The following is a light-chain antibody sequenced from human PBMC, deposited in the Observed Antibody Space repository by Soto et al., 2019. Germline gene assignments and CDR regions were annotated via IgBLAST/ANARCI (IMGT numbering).Light chain of an antibody. J-gene: IGLJ1*01. CDR2: GNN. CDR1: SSNIGAGDD. CDR3: QSYDRSLSGSYV. V-gene: IGLV1-40*01. Sequence: QSVLTQPPSVSGAPGQRVTIACTGSSSNIGAGDDVHWYQRLPGTAPKVLSYGNNNRPSGVPDRFSGSKSGTSDSLAITGLQAEYEADYSFQSYDRSLSGSYVFGNATKLTVL.